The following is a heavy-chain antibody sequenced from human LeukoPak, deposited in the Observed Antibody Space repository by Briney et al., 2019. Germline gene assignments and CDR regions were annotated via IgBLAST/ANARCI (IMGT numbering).Heavy chain of an antibody. Sequence: SETLSLTCTVSGDSFTSRSNYWGWFRQPPGKGLEWIGTISDGGRTFYNPSLQSRVTLSLDSSKNHFALRLKSVTDADTAHYYCARRRGYPFDYWGQGTLVT. J-gene: IGHJ4*02. CDR2: ISDGGRT. D-gene: IGHD3-10*01. CDR1: GDSFTSRSNY. CDR3: ARRRGYPFDY. V-gene: IGHV4-39*02.